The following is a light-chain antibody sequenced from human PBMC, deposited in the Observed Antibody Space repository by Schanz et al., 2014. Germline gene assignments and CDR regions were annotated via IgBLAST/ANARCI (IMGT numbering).Light chain of an antibody. CDR2: EVS. CDR3: RSYAGSNPLL. CDR1: SSDVGGYNY. V-gene: IGLV2-8*01. J-gene: IGLJ3*02. Sequence: QSVLTQPPSASGSPGQSVTISCTGTSSDVGGYNYVSWHQHHPGKAPKVMIYEVSKRPSGVPDRFSGSKSGNTASLTVSELQAEDEDDYYCRSYAGSNPLLFGGGTKLTVL.